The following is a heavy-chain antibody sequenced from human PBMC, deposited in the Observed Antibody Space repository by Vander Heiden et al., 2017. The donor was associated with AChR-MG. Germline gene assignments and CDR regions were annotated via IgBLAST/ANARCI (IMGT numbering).Heavy chain of an antibody. Sequence: EVQPLESGGGLVQPGGSLRLSCAASGFPFSSHAMSWVRQAPGKGLEWVSAISGSGGSTYYADSVKGRFTISRDNSKNTLYLQMNSLRAEDTAVYYCAKDTKWGIGVVINGAFDIWGQGTMVTVSS. V-gene: IGHV3-23*01. CDR2: ISGSGGST. J-gene: IGHJ3*02. CDR3: AKDTKWGIGVVINGAFDI. D-gene: IGHD3-22*01. CDR1: GFPFSSHA.